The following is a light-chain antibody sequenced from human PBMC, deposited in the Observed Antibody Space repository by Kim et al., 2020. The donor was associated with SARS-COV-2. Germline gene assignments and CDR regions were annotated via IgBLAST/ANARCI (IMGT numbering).Light chain of an antibody. Sequence: GPPGQTASIAYSGEKLGDKYACWYQQKPGQSPVLVIYQDSKRPAGIPERFSGSNSGNTATLTISGTQAMDEADYYCQAWDSSTAVFGGGTQLTVL. CDR2: QDS. CDR1: KLGDKY. J-gene: IGLJ3*02. V-gene: IGLV3-1*01. CDR3: QAWDSSTAV.